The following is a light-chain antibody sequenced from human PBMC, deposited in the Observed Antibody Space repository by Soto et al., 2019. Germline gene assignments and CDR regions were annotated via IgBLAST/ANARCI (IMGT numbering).Light chain of an antibody. V-gene: IGLV2-14*03. CDR2: DVN. J-gene: IGLJ2*01. CDR3: TSWTTSTTMI. CDR1: SSDIGAYNF. Sequence: QSVLTQPASVSGSPGQSITISCTGTSSDIGAYNFVSWYQQHPGKAPKLMLYDVNIRPSGVSNRFSGSKSGNTASLTISGLQAEDEADYYCTSWTTSTTMIFGGGTRPPS.